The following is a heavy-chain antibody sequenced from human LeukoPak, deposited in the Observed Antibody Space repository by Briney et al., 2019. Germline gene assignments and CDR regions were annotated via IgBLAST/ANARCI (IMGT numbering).Heavy chain of an antibody. Sequence: GGSLRLSCAASGLTFSSYAFHWVRQAPGKGLEWVALISYDGRKKYYADSVKGRFTISRDNSKNTLYLQMNSLRVEDTAVYYCTRVRSPNWFDPWGQGTLVTVSS. CDR2: ISYDGRKK. CDR3: TRVRSPNWFDP. J-gene: IGHJ5*02. D-gene: IGHD1-26*01. V-gene: IGHV3-30*14. CDR1: GLTFSSYA.